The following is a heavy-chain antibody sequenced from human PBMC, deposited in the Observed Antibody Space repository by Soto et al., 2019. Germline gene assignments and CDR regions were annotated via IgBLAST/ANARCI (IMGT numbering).Heavy chain of an antibody. D-gene: IGHD3-9*01. CDR3: ARHRLVSRYFDL. CDR1: GGFISSSNDD. Sequence: SETLSLTCTVSGGFISSSNDDWGWLRQAPGKEREWIGSIFYSGSTYHSPSLKSRVTMSVDTSKTAFSLQMTYVTAADTAVYYCARHRLVSRYFDLWGRGTLVTVSS. J-gene: IGHJ2*01. V-gene: IGHV4-39*01. CDR2: IFYSGST.